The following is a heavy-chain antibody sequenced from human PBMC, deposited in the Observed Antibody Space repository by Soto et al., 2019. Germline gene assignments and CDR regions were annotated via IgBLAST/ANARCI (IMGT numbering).Heavy chain of an antibody. Sequence: SETLSLTCTVSSGSISSSSYYWGWIRQPPGKGLEWIGSIYYSGSTYYNPSLKSRVTIFVDTSKNQFSLKLSSVTAADTAVYYCARHESYGRRGIDYWGQGTLVTVSS. D-gene: IGHD5-18*01. CDR1: SGSISSSSYY. CDR3: ARHESYGRRGIDY. J-gene: IGHJ4*02. V-gene: IGHV4-39*01. CDR2: IYYSGST.